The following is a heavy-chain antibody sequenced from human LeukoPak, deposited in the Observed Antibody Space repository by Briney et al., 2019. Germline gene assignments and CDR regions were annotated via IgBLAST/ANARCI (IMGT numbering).Heavy chain of an antibody. V-gene: IGHV3-30*04. CDR3: ARDFYCSSTSCADY. Sequence: GGSLRLSCAASGFTFSSYAMHWVRQAPGQGLEREAVISYDGSNKYYADSVKGRFTISRDNSKNTLYLQMNSLRAEDTAVYYCARDFYCSSTSCADYWGQGTLVTVSS. CDR2: ISYDGSNK. J-gene: IGHJ4*02. D-gene: IGHD2-2*01. CDR1: GFTFSSYA.